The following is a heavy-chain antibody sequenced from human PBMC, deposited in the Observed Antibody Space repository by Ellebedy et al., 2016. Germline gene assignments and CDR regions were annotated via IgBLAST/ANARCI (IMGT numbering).Heavy chain of an antibody. D-gene: IGHD6-6*01. V-gene: IGHV5-10-1*01. CDR3: ARLVPSGYYYYGMDV. CDR1: GYSFTSYW. Sequence: GGSLRLSCKGSGYSFTSYWIGWVRQMPGKGLEWMGIIYPGDSYTNYSPSFQGHVTISADKSISTAYLQWSSLKASDTAMYYCARLVPSGYYYYGMDVWGQGTTVTVSS. CDR2: IYPGDSYT. J-gene: IGHJ6*02.